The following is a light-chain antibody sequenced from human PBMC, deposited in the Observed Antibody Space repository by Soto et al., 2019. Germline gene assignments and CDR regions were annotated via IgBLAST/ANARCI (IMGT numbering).Light chain of an antibody. CDR1: HGISSY. V-gene: IGKV1-9*01. J-gene: IGKJ5*01. Sequence: KVTPSPSALSVSLEERATITCLANHGISSYLPWYQHKPGKAPKYLIYAATTLQSGVPSRFSGSGYWTDFTLTISSLESEDFPTYYCHQLNRYTTFGEGTSLEIK. CDR3: HQLNRYTT. CDR2: AAT.